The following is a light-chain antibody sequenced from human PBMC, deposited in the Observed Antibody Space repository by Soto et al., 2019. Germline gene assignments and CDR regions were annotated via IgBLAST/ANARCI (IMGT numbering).Light chain of an antibody. V-gene: IGKV3-20*01. Sequence: EIVLTQSPDTLSLSPGERATLSCRASQSVSSNYLAWYQQKTGQTPRLLIYIASTRAPGIPDRFRGSGSGTHFTLTISRLEPEDFAVYYCQRYDSSPWTFGQGTKVEIK. J-gene: IGKJ1*01. CDR3: QRYDSSPWT. CDR1: QSVSSNY. CDR2: IAS.